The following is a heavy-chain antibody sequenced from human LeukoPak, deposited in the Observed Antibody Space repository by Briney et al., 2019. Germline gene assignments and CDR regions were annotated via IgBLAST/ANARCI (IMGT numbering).Heavy chain of an antibody. J-gene: IGHJ4*02. CDR2: MTPNNGNA. CDR3: TRGDF. Sequence: ASVEVSCKASGYTFTNFDINWVRQASGQGLEWVGWMTPNNGNAGFAQKLQGRVTLTRDTSISTAFMELSSLKSEDTGVYYCTRGDFWGQGTPVTVSS. V-gene: IGHV1-8*01. CDR1: GYTFTNFD.